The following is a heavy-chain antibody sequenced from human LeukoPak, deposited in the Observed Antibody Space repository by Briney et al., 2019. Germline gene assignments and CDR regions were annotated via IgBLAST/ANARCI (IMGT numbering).Heavy chain of an antibody. CDR1: GYTFTSYY. V-gene: IGHV1-46*01. CDR2: INPSGGST. D-gene: IGHD3-9*01. CDR3: ARDRARATDILTGYPDY. Sequence: ASAKVSCKASGYTFTSYYMHWVRQAPGQGLEWMGIINPSGGSTSYAQKFQGRVTMTRDTSTSTVYMELSSLRSEDTAVYYCARDRARATDILTGYPDYWGQGTLVTVSS. J-gene: IGHJ4*02.